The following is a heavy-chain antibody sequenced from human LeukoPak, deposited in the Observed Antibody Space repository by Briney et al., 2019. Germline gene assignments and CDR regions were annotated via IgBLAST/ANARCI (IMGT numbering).Heavy chain of an antibody. Sequence: PSETLSLTCTVSGGSISSSSYYWGWIRQPPGKGLEWIGSIYYSGSTYYNPSLKSRVTISVDTSKNQLSLKLSSVTAADTAVYYCARGLSIAARRAFDYWGQGTLVTVSS. CDR2: IYYSGST. J-gene: IGHJ4*02. D-gene: IGHD6-6*01. CDR3: ARGLSIAARRAFDY. CDR1: GGSISSSSYY. V-gene: IGHV4-39*01.